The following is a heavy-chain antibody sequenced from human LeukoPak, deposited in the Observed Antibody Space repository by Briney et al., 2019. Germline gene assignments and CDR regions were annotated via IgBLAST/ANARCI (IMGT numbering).Heavy chain of an antibody. CDR3: ARDRTLYSNVDGLDL. D-gene: IGHD4-11*01. Sequence: GGSLRLSCEASWFIFSSYSMNWVREAPGKGLEWVSYISSGSATIYYADSVKGRFTISRDNAKNSLFLEMSSLRAEDTAVYFCARDRTLYSNVDGLDLWGPGTMVTVSS. J-gene: IGHJ3*01. CDR2: ISSGSATI. V-gene: IGHV3-48*01. CDR1: WFIFSSYS.